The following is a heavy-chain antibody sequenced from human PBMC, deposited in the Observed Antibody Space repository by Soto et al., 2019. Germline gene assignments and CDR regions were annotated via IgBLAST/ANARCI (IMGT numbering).Heavy chain of an antibody. CDR2: IIPIFGTA. J-gene: IGHJ6*02. D-gene: IGHD3-3*01. Sequence: SVKLSCKASGGTFSSYAISWVRQAPGQGLEWMGGIIPIFGTANYAQKLQGRVTITADKSTSTAYMELSSLRSEDTAVYYCASPSQVVRFLEWPEKWYYYYGLDVWGQGTTVTVSS. V-gene: IGHV1-69*06. CDR1: GGTFSSYA. CDR3: ASPSQVVRFLEWPEKWYYYYGLDV.